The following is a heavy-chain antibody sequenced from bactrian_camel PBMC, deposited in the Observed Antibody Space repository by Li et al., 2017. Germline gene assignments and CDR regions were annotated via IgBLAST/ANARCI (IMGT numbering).Heavy chain of an antibody. Sequence: HVQLVESGGGSVQAGGSLILSCTFSGPGYIRSWRRMAWFRQTPGTEREGVATIWTRDGETDYADSVKGRITISKDNAKNTVYLQMNSLKPVDTAMYYCTRSGLGYRCRSSWGQGTQVTVS. CDR1: GPGYIRSWR. V-gene: IGHV3S61*01. D-gene: IGHD5*01. CDR2: IWTRDGET. J-gene: IGHJ4*01. CDR3: TRSGLGYRCRSS.